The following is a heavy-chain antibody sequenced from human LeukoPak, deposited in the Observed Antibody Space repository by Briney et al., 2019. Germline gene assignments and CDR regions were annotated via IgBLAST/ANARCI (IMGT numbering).Heavy chain of an antibody. J-gene: IGHJ4*02. CDR2: VNPNSGNT. CDR3: ARIGGSSFYYFDY. D-gene: IGHD2-2*01. Sequence: ASVKVSCKASGYTFTSYDINWVRQAPGQGPEWVGWVNPNSGNTGYAQKFQGRVTITRNTSRGTAYMELSSLRSEDTAVYYCARIGGSSFYYFDYWGQGTLVTVSS. CDR1: GYTFTSYD. V-gene: IGHV1-8*03.